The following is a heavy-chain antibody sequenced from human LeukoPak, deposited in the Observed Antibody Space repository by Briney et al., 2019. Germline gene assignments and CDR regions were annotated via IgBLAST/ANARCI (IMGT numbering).Heavy chain of an antibody. V-gene: IGHV3-43*02. CDR1: GFTFDEYA. Sequence: GGSLRLSCAVSGFTFDEYAMHWVRQAPGKGLEWVSLISGDGGSTYYADSVKGRFTISRDNSKNSLYSQMKSLSPEDTALYYCAKEPRVSGDYWGQGTLVTVSS. J-gene: IGHJ4*02. CDR2: ISGDGGST. CDR3: AKEPRVSGDY.